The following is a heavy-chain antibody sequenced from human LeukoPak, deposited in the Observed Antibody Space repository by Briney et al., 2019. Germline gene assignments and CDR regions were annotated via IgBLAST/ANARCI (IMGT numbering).Heavy chain of an antibody. CDR1: GLTFRSYA. CDR3: ARVGVQPNPTFDY. V-gene: IGHV3-30-3*01. Sequence: GRSLRLFCAASGLTFRSYAMHWVRHAPGKGLVGGAVISYDGSNKYYADSVKGRFTISRDNSKNTLYLQMNSLRAEDTAVYYCARVGVQPNPTFDYWGQGTLVTVPS. CDR2: ISYDGSNK. D-gene: IGHD6-13*01. J-gene: IGHJ4*02.